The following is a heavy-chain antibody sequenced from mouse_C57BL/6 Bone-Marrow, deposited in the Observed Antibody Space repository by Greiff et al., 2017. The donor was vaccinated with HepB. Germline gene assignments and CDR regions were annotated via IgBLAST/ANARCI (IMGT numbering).Heavy chain of an antibody. V-gene: IGHV3-6*01. CDR1: GYSITSGYY. Sequence: VQLKESGPGLVKPSQSLSLTCSVTGYSITSGYYWNWIRQFPGNKLEWMGYISYDGSNNYNPSLKNRISITRDTSKNQFFLKLNSVTTEDTATYYCARRTVVAHFDYWGQGTTLTVSS. CDR3: ARRTVVAHFDY. J-gene: IGHJ2*01. CDR2: ISYDGSN. D-gene: IGHD1-1*01.